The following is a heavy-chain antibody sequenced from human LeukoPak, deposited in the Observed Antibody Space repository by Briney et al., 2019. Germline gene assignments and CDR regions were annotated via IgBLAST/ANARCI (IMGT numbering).Heavy chain of an antibody. V-gene: IGHV3-7*05. CDR2: INQDESET. Sequence: GGTLRLSCAVSGFTFSSYWMSWVRQAPGKGLEWVTNINQDESETYYVDSVKGRCTISRDSAKNSLYLPMNSLRAEDTAVYYCARARYCSGGSCYFDYWGQGTLVTVSS. D-gene: IGHD2-15*01. CDR3: ARARYCSGGSCYFDY. J-gene: IGHJ4*02. CDR1: GFTFSSYW.